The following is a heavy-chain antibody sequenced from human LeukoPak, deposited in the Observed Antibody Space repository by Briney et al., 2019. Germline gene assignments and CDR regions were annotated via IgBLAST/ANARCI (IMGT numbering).Heavy chain of an antibody. CDR3: AKDRDSYGSGSDAFDI. CDR2: ISGSGGST. Sequence: PGGSLRLSCAASGFTFSSYAMSWVRQAPGKGLEWVSAISGSGGSTYYADSVKGRFTISRDNSKNTLYLQMNSLRAEDTAVYYCAKDRDSYGSGSDAFDIWGQGTMVTVSS. D-gene: IGHD3-10*01. J-gene: IGHJ3*02. CDR1: GFTFSSYA. V-gene: IGHV3-23*01.